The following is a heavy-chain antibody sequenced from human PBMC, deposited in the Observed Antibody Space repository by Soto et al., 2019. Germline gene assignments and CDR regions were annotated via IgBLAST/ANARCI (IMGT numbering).Heavy chain of an antibody. CDR3: ARTYYDFWSGYLN. J-gene: IGHJ4*02. CDR1: GGSISSYY. CDR2: ISNSGII. V-gene: IGHV4-59*01. Sequence: QVQLQESGPGLVQPSETLSLTCTVSGGSISSYYWSWIRQPPGKGLEWIGYISNSGIIKYNPSLKSRFTSSVDTSKNQFSLKLRSVTAADTAVYYCARTYYDFWSGYLNWGQGTLVTVSS. D-gene: IGHD3-3*01.